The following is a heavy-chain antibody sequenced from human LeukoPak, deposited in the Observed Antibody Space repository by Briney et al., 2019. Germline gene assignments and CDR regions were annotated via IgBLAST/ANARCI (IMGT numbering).Heavy chain of an antibody. J-gene: IGHJ4*02. D-gene: IGHD3-10*01. CDR2: IWCDGSNK. CDR1: GFTFSGSA. V-gene: IGHV3-33*08. CDR3: ARGPITMVRGVIIEYFDY. Sequence: GGSLRLSCVVSGFTFSGSAVHWVRQAPGKGLEWVAVIWCDGSNKYYADSVKGRFTISRDNSKNTLYLQMNSLRAEDTAVYYCARGPITMVRGVIIEYFDYWGQGTLVTVSS.